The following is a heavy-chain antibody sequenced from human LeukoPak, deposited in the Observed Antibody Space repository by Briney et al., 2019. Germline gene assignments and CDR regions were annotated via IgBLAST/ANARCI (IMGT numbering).Heavy chain of an antibody. CDR1: GGSISSYY. J-gene: IGHJ2*01. D-gene: IGHD3-22*01. CDR2: IYYSGST. CDR3: ARDLGGYYDSSGYHYGGGWYFDL. V-gene: IGHV4-59*01. Sequence: SETLSLTCTVSGGSISSYYWSWIRQPPGKGLEWIGYIYYSGSTNYNPSLKSRVTISVDTSKNQFSLKLSSVTAADTAVYYCARDLGGYYDSSGYHYGGGWYFDLWGRGTLVTVSS.